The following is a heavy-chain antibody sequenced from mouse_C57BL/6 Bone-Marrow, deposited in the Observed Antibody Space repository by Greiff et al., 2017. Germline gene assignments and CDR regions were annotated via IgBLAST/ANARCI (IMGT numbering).Heavy chain of an antibody. CDR2: IDPEDGDT. D-gene: IGHD2-5*01. CDR3: AYNSNPY. J-gene: IGHJ3*01. Sequence: VQLQQSGAELVRPGASVKLSCTASGFNIKDYYMHWVKQRPEQGLEWIGRIDPEDGDTEYAPKFQGKATMTADKSSNTAYLQLSSLTSEDSAVXYCAYNSNPYWGQGTLVTVSA. V-gene: IGHV14-1*01. CDR1: GFNIKDYY.